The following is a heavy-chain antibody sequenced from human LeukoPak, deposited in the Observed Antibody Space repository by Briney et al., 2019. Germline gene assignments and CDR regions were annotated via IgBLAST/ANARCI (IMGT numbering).Heavy chain of an antibody. CDR3: AKDLGERDATTYYFDY. J-gene: IGHJ4*02. CDR2: ISSSGGTT. Sequence: PGGSLRLSCAASGFTFSTYAVNWVRQAPGKGLEWVSAISSSGGTTYYADSVKGRFSISRDNSKNTLYLQMNSLRAEDTAVYYCAKDLGERDATTYYFDYWGQGSLVTVSS. D-gene: IGHD1-1*01. CDR1: GFTFSTYA. V-gene: IGHV3-23*01.